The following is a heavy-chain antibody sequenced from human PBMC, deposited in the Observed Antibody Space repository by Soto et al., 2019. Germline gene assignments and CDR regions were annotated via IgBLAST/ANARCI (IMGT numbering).Heavy chain of an antibody. J-gene: IGHJ4*02. Sequence: PSQTLSLTFAIAWDSFSSNSAALNWIRQSPSRGLEWLGRTYYRSKWYNDYAVSVKSRITINPYTSKNQFSLQLNYVTPEDKDVYYCARGRLLLDYWGQGTLVTVSS. D-gene: IGHD2-15*01. CDR2: TYYRSKWYN. V-gene: IGHV6-1*01. CDR1: WDSFSSNSAA. CDR3: ARGRLLLDY.